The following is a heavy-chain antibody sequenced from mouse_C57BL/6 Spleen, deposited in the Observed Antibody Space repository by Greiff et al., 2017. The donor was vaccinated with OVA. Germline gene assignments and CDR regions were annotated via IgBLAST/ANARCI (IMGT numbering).Heavy chain of an antibody. CDR2: ISYDGSN. Sequence: EVQLVESGPGLVKPSQSLSLTCSVTGYSITSGYYWNWIRQFPGNKLEWMSYISYDGSNKYNPSLKNRISITRDTSKNQFFLKFNSVTTEDTATYYCAREEGSNWGFDYWGQGTTLTVSS. V-gene: IGHV3-6*01. D-gene: IGHD4-1*02. CDR3: AREEGSNWGFDY. CDR1: GYSITSGYY. J-gene: IGHJ2*01.